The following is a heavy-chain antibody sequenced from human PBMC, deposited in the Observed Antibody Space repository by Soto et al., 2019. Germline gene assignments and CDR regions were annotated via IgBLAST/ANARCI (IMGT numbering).Heavy chain of an antibody. V-gene: IGHV4-4*02. J-gene: IGHJ3*02. CDR1: SGSISSSNW. CDR3: ARSRNLGGYQLYLLFDI. D-gene: IGHD2-2*01. Sequence: QVQLQESGPGLVKPSGTLSLTCAVSSGSISSSNWWSWVRQPPGKGLEWIGEIYHSGSTNYNPSLKSRVTISVDKSKNQFSLKLSYVTAADTAVYYCARSRNLGGYQLYLLFDIWGQGTMVTVSS. CDR2: IYHSGST.